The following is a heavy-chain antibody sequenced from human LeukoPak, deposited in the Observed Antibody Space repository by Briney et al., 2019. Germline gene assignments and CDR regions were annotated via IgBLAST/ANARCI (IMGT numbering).Heavy chain of an antibody. Sequence: ASVKVSCKASGYTFTGYYMRWVRQAPGQGLEWMGWINPNSGGTNYAQYFQGRVTMTRDTSISTAYMELSRLRSDDTAVYYCTRDRDTIATTDAGGDHFHHWGQGTLVTVSS. V-gene: IGHV1-2*02. CDR1: GYTFTGYY. J-gene: IGHJ4*02. CDR2: INPNSGGT. CDR3: TRDRDTIATTDAGGDHFHH. D-gene: IGHD6-13*01.